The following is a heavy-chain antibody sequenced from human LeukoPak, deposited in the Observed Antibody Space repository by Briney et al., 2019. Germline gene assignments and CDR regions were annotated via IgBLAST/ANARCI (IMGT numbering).Heavy chain of an antibody. V-gene: IGHV3-30*18. J-gene: IGHJ2*01. D-gene: IGHD1-26*01. CDR1: GFTVSSNY. Sequence: GGSLRLSCAASGFTVSSNYMNWVRQAPGKGLEWVAVISYDGSNKYYADSVKGRFTISRDNAKNTLYLHMNTLRAEDTAIYYCAKDRTVGASYWYFDLWGRGTLVTVSS. CDR2: ISYDGSNK. CDR3: AKDRTVGASYWYFDL.